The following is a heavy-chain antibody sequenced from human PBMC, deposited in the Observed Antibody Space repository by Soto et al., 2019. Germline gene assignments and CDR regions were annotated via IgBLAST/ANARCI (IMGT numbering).Heavy chain of an antibody. CDR1: GYSINSDHY. CDR3: AKKGYYLSGKLNLFDS. CDR2: IYHRGST. Sequence: SETLSLTCTVSGYSINSDHYWGWIRQPPGKGLEWIGSIYHRGSTYYTLSLRSRVSISIDTSKNQFSLRLTSVTAADTAMYYCAKKGYYLSGKLNLFDSWGQGTLVTVSS. J-gene: IGHJ5*01. V-gene: IGHV4-38-2*02. D-gene: IGHD3-10*01.